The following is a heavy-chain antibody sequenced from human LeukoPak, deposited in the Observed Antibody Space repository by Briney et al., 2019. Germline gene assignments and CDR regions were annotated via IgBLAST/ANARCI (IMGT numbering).Heavy chain of an antibody. CDR2: FDPEDGET. CDR1: GYTLTELS. CDR3: ARGTYDILTEGWFDP. D-gene: IGHD3-9*01. J-gene: IGHJ5*02. V-gene: IGHV1-24*01. Sequence: ASVKVSCKVSGYTLTELSMHWVRQAPGKGLEWMGGFDPEDGETIYAQKFQGRVTMSRNTSISTAYMELSSLRSEDTAVYYCARGTYDILTEGWFDPWGQGTLVTVSS.